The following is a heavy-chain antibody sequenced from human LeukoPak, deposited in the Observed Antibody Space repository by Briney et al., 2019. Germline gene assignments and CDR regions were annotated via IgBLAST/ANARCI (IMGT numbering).Heavy chain of an antibody. D-gene: IGHD6-13*01. V-gene: IGHV5-51*01. CDR3: ARSGGNFYSSTWYGH. Sequence: GESLMISCKGSGYSFTSYWIAWVRQMPGKGLEWMGIIYPGDSDTRYSPSFQGQVTISADKSISTAYLQWSSLKASDTAMYYCARSGGNFYSSTWYGHRGQATLVTVSS. CDR1: GYSFTSYW. CDR2: IYPGDSDT. J-gene: IGHJ1*01.